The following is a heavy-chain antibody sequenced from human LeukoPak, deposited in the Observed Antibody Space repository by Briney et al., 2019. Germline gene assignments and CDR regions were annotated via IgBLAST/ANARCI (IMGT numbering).Heavy chain of an antibody. CDR3: ARGYCSGGSCYSYYYYNYMDV. Sequence: PSETLSLTCSVSGGSIDSSSYYWAWIRQPPGKGLEWIGSIYYTGSTYYNPSLKSRVTISVDTSKNQFSLKLSSVTAADTAVYYCARGYCSGGSCYSYYYYNYMDVWGKGTTVTVSS. CDR1: GGSIDSSSYY. D-gene: IGHD2-15*01. V-gene: IGHV4-39*07. J-gene: IGHJ6*03. CDR2: IYYTGST.